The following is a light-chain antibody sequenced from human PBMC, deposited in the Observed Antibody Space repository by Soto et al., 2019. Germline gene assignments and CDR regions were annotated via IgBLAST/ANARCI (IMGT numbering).Light chain of an antibody. CDR2: GAS. V-gene: IGKV3-20*01. CDR3: QQYGSSPPFT. J-gene: IGKJ3*01. Sequence: EMVLTQSPGTLSLSPGERATLSCRASQSVSSSYLAWYKQKPGQAPRLLIYGASSRATGIPDRFSGSGSGTDFTLTISRLESEDFAVYYCQQYGSSPPFTFGPGTKVDIK. CDR1: QSVSSSY.